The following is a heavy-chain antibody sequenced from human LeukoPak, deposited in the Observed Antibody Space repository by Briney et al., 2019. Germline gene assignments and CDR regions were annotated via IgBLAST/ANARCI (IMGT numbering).Heavy chain of an antibody. D-gene: IGHD1-1*01. CDR3: ASGMQVQLERHVIDDAFDI. J-gene: IGHJ3*02. V-gene: IGHV4-38-2*01. Sequence: PSETLSLTCAVSGYSISSGYYWGWIRQPPGKGLEWIGSIYHSGSTYYNPSLKSRVTISVDTSKNQFSLKLSSVTAADTAVYYCASGMQVQLERHVIDDAFDIWGQGTMVTVSS. CDR1: GYSISSGYY. CDR2: IYHSGST.